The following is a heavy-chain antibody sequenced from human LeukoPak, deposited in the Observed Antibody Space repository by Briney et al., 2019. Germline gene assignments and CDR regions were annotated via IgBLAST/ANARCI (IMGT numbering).Heavy chain of an antibody. J-gene: IGHJ4*02. CDR3: ARVSPLIAVAGDFDY. CDR2: INPNSGGT. V-gene: IGHV1-2*02. D-gene: IGHD6-19*01. CDR1: GYTFTGYC. Sequence: ASVKVSCKASGYTFTGYCMHWVRQAPGQGLEWMGWINPNSGGTNYAQKFQGRVTMTRDTSISTAYMELSRLRSDDTAVYYCARVSPLIAVAGDFDYWGQGTLVTVSS.